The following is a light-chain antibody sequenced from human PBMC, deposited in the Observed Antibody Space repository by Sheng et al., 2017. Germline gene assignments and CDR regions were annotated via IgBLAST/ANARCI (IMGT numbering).Light chain of an antibody. CDR3: QQLNSYPL. J-gene: IGKJ4*01. Sequence: DIQMTQSPSSLSASVGDRVTITCQASQDINNYLNWYQQKPGKAPKLLIYAASSLQSGVPSRFSGSGSGTDFTLTISSLQPEDFATYYCQQLNSYPLFGGGTKVEIK. CDR1: QDINNY. CDR2: AAS. V-gene: IGKV1-39*01.